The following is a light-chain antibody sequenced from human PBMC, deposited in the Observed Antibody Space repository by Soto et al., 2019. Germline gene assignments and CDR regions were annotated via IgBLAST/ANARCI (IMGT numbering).Light chain of an antibody. CDR3: QQYDNLPR. Sequence: DIQMTQSPSSLSASVGDRVTITCQSIQDISNYLNWYQQKPGKAPKLLIYDASNLETVVPSRFSGSGSGTDFTFTISSLQPEDIATYYCQQYDNLPRFGGGTKVDIK. V-gene: IGKV1-33*01. J-gene: IGKJ4*02. CDR1: QDISNY. CDR2: DAS.